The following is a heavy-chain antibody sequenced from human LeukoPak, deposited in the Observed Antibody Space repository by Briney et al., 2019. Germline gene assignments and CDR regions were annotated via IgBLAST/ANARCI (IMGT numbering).Heavy chain of an antibody. V-gene: IGHV4-34*01. J-gene: IGHJ4*02. D-gene: IGHD3-10*01. CDR1: GGSFSGYY. CDR3: AREGTISDY. CDR2: INHSGST. Sequence: NSSETLSLTCAVYGGSFSGYYWSWIRQPPGKGLEWIGEINHSGSTNYNPSLKSRVTISVDTSKNQFSLKLSSVTAADTAVYYCAREGTISDYWGQGTLVTVSS.